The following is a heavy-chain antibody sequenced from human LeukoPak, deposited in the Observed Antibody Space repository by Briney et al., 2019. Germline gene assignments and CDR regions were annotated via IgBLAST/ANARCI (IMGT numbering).Heavy chain of an antibody. Sequence: PGGSLILSCAASGFTFSSYAMHWVRQAPGKGLEWVAVISYDGSNKYYADSVKGRFTISRDNSKNTLYLQMNSLRAEDTAVYYCAREIAYDSSGAFDIWGQGTMVTVSS. CDR3: AREIAYDSSGAFDI. J-gene: IGHJ3*02. D-gene: IGHD3-22*01. CDR2: ISYDGSNK. V-gene: IGHV3-30*04. CDR1: GFTFSSYA.